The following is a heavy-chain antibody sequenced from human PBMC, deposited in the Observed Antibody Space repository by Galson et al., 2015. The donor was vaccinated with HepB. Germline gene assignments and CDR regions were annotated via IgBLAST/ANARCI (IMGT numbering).Heavy chain of an antibody. CDR3: AKARGITRPRFDS. CDR2: IYSSGEST. CDR1: GFTFSNYA. Sequence: SLRLSCAASGFTFSNYAMSWVRQAPGKGLEWVSGIYSSGESTYYTDSVKGRFTISRDNSKNTLYLQMNSLRAEDSALYYCAKARGITRPRFDSWGQGTLVTVSS. J-gene: IGHJ4*02. D-gene: IGHD2-2*01. V-gene: IGHV3-23*01.